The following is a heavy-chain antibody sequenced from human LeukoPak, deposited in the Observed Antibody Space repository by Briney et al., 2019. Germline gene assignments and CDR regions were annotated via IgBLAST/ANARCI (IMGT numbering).Heavy chain of an antibody. CDR1: GGSISNYY. Sequence: SETLSLTCTVSGGSISNYYWSWIRQPPGKGLEWIGYISYSGSTNYNPSLKSRVTMSVDTSKNQFSLKLNSVTAADTAVYYCARDGVYCSGGNCYTYWGQGTLVTVSS. J-gene: IGHJ4*02. CDR2: ISYSGST. D-gene: IGHD2-15*01. CDR3: ARDGVYCSGGNCYTY. V-gene: IGHV4-59*01.